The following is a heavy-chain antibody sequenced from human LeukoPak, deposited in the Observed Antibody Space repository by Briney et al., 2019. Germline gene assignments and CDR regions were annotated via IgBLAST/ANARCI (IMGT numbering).Heavy chain of an antibody. CDR3: AKTHLPGIAVTGPDY. CDR2: ISASDRRT. J-gene: IGHJ4*02. D-gene: IGHD6-19*01. CDR1: GFTFGNYG. Sequence: GGSLRLSCAASGFTFGNYGMSWVRQAPGKGLEWVSAISASDRRTYYADSVKGRFTISRDNSKNTLHLQMNSLRAEDTAIYYCAKTHLPGIAVTGPDYWGQGTLVTVSS. V-gene: IGHV3-23*01.